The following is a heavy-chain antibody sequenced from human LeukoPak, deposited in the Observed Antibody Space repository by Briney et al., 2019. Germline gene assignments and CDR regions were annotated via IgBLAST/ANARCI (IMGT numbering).Heavy chain of an antibody. V-gene: IGHV4-59*01. CDR2: IYHSGST. CDR1: RGSISYYY. J-gene: IGHJ4*02. Sequence: SETLSLTCTFSRGSISYYYWSWIRQPPGKGLEWIGYIYHSGSTNYNPSLKSRVIISLDTSNNQFSLKLSSVTAADTAVYYCATGRYCYGSEYWGQGTLVTVSS. CDR3: ATGRYCYGSEY. D-gene: IGHD3-10*01.